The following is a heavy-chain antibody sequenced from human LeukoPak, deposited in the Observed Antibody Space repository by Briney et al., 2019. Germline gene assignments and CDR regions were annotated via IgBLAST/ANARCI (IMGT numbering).Heavy chain of an antibody. J-gene: IGHJ5*02. CDR2: IYPDDSDT. CDR3: VRQRGASGTINHFDP. Sequence: GESLKISCKTSGYSFTTYGIGWVRQMPGTGLEWVGAIYPDDSDTRYSPSFQGQVVISADRSIRTAYLQWNTLKTSDTAMYYCVRQRGASGTINHFDPWSQGTLVTVSS. CDR1: GYSFTTYG. V-gene: IGHV5-51*01. D-gene: IGHD3-10*01.